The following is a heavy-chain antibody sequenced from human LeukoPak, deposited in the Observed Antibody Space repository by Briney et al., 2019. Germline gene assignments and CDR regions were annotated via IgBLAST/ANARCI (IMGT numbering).Heavy chain of an antibody. CDR3: ARGGRYDSSGPYYYYGMDV. CDR2: INHSGST. CDR1: GGSFSGYY. J-gene: IGHJ6*02. Sequence: SETLSLTCAVYGGSFSGYYWSWNRQPPGKGLEWIGEINHSGSTNYNPSLKSRVTISVDTSKNQFSLKLSSVTAADTAVYYCARGGRYDSSGPYYYYGMDVWGQGTTVTVSS. V-gene: IGHV4-34*01. D-gene: IGHD3-22*01.